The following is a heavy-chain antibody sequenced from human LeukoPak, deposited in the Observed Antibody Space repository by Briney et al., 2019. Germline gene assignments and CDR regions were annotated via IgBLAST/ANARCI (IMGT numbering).Heavy chain of an antibody. CDR1: GFTFSSYS. CDR2: ISSSSSYI. Sequence: PGGSLRLSCAASGFTFSSYSMNWVRQAPGKGLEWVSSISSSSSYIYYADSVKGRFTISRDNAKNSLYLQMNSLRAEDTALYYCAKDMSYDSSGSYFDYWGQGTLVTVSS. D-gene: IGHD3-22*01. J-gene: IGHJ4*02. V-gene: IGHV3-21*04. CDR3: AKDMSYDSSGSYFDY.